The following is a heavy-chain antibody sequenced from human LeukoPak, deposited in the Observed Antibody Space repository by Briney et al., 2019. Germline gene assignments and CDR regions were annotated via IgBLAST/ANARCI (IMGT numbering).Heavy chain of an antibody. CDR1: GFTFSSYV. J-gene: IGHJ3*02. CDR3: AKDQGYSSSWYAFDI. CDR2: INTNGGST. D-gene: IGHD6-13*01. V-gene: IGHV3-64*04. Sequence: GGSLRLSCSASGFTFSSYVMHWVRQAPEKGLEYVSVINTNGGSTYYADSVKGRFTISRDNSKNTLYLQMNSLRAEDTAVYYCAKDQGYSSSWYAFDIWGQGTMVTVSS.